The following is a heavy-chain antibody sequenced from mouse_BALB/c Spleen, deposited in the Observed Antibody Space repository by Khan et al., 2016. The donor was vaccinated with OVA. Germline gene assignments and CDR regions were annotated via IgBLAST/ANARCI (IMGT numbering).Heavy chain of an antibody. CDR1: GYSITTDYA. CDR2: ISYNGNT. CDR3: ARVSGGDFDY. D-gene: IGHD4-1*01. V-gene: IGHV3-2*02. Sequence: VQLKESGPGLVKPSQSLSLTCTVTGYSITTDYAWNWIRQFPGNKLEWMGFISYNGNTKYNPSLKSRISITRDTSKNQFYLQLKSVTTEDTARYYCARVSGGDFDYWGQGTTLTVSS. J-gene: IGHJ2*01.